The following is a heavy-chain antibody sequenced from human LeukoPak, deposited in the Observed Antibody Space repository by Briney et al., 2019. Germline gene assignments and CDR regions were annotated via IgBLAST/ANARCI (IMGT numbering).Heavy chain of an antibody. Sequence: SETLSLTCAVYGGSFSGYYWSWIRQPPGKGLEWIGEINHSGSTNYNPSLKSRVTISIDTSKNQFSLKLSSVTAADTAVYYCARRGVRYFDWTDAFDIWGQGTMVTVSS. CDR3: ARRGVRYFDWTDAFDI. CDR2: INHSGST. CDR1: GGSFSGYY. V-gene: IGHV4-34*01. D-gene: IGHD3-9*01. J-gene: IGHJ3*02.